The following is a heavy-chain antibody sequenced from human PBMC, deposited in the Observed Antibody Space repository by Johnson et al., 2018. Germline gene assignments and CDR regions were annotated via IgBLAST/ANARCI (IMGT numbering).Heavy chain of an antibody. Sequence: VQLVQSGGGLVQPGGSLRLSCAASGFTFNAYSFNWVRQAPGKGLEWLTYISWNTINYADSVKGRITSSKDSGQNSVHLQMNSLRAEDTAVYYCAKGSRLQDYFYYHYMDVWGKGTTVTVSS. V-gene: IGHV3-48*01. CDR2: ISWNTI. J-gene: IGHJ6*03. D-gene: IGHD5-24*01. CDR1: GFTFNAYS. CDR3: AKGSRLQDYFYYHYMDV.